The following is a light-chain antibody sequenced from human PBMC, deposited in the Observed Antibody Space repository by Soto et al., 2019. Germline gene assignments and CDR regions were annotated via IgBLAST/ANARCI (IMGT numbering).Light chain of an antibody. CDR1: QIITNNY. V-gene: IGKV3-20*01. J-gene: IGKJ2*01. CDR2: GAS. Sequence: EIVLTQSPGTLSLSPGERATLSCRASQIITNNYLAWYQQNPGQAPRLLIYGASTRAIGIPDRFSGSGSGTDFTLTISRLEPEDFAVYYCQQYGSSPPDTFGQGTKVDIK. CDR3: QQYGSSPPDT.